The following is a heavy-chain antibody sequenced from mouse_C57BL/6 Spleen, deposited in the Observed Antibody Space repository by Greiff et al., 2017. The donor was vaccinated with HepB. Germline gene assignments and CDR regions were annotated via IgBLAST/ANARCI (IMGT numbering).Heavy chain of an antibody. CDR2: INPYNGDT. D-gene: IGHD1-1*01. CDR1: GYSFTGYF. Sequence: VQLQQSGPELVKPGDSVKISCKASGYSFTGYFMNWVMQSHGKSLEWIGRINPYNGDTFYNQKFKGKATLTVDKSSSTAHMELRSLTSEDSAVYYCARGGFITTVVATSPFAYWGQGTLVTVSA. V-gene: IGHV1-20*01. CDR3: ARGGFITTVVATSPFAY. J-gene: IGHJ3*01.